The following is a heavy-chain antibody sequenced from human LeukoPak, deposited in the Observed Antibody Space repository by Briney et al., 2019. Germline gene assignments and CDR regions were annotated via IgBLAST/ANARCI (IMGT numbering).Heavy chain of an antibody. V-gene: IGHV1-69*05. CDR1: GGTFSSYA. CDR3: ARDNACSGGPCSYGEQYFQH. Sequence: SVKVSCKASGGTFSSYAISWVRQAPGQGLEWMGGIIPIFGTANYAQKFQGRVTITTDESTSTAYMELSSLRSEDTAVYYCARDNACSGGPCSYGEQYFQHWGQGTLVTVSS. J-gene: IGHJ1*01. CDR2: IIPIFGTA. D-gene: IGHD5-18*01.